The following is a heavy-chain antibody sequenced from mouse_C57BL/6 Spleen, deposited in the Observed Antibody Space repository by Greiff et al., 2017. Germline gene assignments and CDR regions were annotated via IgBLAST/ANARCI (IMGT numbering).Heavy chain of an antibody. Sequence: EVKLMEPGGDLVKPGGSLKLSCAASGFTFSSYGMSWVRQTPDKRLEWVATISSGGSYTYYPDSVKGRFTISRDKAKNTLYLQMSSLKSEDTARYYCARQSYYDGGYFGYWGQGTTLTVSS. D-gene: IGHD1-1*01. CDR1: GFTFSSYG. CDR3: ARQSYYDGGYFGY. J-gene: IGHJ2*01. V-gene: IGHV5-6*01. CDR2: ISSGGSYT.